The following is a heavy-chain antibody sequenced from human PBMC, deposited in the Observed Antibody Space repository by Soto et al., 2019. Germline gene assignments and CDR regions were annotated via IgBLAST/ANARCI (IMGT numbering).Heavy chain of an antibody. CDR3: ARDIGMATLDY. D-gene: IGHD5-12*01. CDR2: ISSSSSYI. Sequence: GGSLRLSCAASGFTFSSYSMNWVRQAPGEGLEWVSSISSSSSYIYYADSVKGRFTISRDNAKNSLYLQMNSLRAEDTAVYYCARDIGMATLDYWGQGTLVTVSS. J-gene: IGHJ4*02. V-gene: IGHV3-21*01. CDR1: GFTFSSYS.